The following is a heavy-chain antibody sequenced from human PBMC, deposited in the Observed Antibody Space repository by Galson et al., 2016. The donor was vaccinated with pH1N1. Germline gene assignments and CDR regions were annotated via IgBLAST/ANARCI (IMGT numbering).Heavy chain of an antibody. CDR3: ARHSPSGRDYDILTGYWHFDL. CDR1: GGTFTNYA. Sequence: SVKVSCKASGGTFTNYAINWVRQAPGQGLEWMGGLIPILGTPDYAQTLQGRVTITADENTNTAYMEMSSLKASDTAMYYCARHSPSGRDYDILTGYWHFDLWGRGTLVTVSS. D-gene: IGHD3-9*01. CDR2: LIPILGTP. V-gene: IGHV1-69*13. J-gene: IGHJ2*01.